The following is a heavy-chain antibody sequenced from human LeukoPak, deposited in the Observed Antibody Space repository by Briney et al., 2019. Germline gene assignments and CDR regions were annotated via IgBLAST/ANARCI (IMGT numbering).Heavy chain of an antibody. V-gene: IGHV3-30*04. Sequence: GRSLRLSCAASGFAFRTYAMQWVRQAPGKGLEWVAVISYDGRNNYYADSVKGRFTISRDNSKNTVYLQMNSLRAEDTAVYYCARDGNNDLLTGPLYYFDYWGQGALVTVSS. CDR2: ISYDGRNN. CDR3: ARDGNNDLLTGPLYYFDY. D-gene: IGHD3-9*01. J-gene: IGHJ4*02. CDR1: GFAFRTYA.